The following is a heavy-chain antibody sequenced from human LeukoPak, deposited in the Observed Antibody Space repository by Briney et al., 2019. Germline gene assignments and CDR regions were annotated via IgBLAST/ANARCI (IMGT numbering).Heavy chain of an antibody. CDR2: IIPVFGTA. V-gene: IGHV1-69*13. D-gene: IGHD4-11*01. CDR3: ARTGSNYRGFYGMDV. CDR1: GGTFSSYA. J-gene: IGHJ6*02. Sequence: ASVKVSCKASGGTFSSYAISWVRQAPGQGLEWMGGIIPVFGTANYAQKFQGRVTITADESTSTAYTELSSLRSEDTAVYYCARTGSNYRGFYGMDVWGQGTTVTVSS.